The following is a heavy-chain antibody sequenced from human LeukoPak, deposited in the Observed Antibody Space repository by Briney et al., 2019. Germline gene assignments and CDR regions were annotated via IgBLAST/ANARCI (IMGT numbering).Heavy chain of an antibody. CDR1: GGSFSGYY. CDR2: INHSGST. J-gene: IGHJ5*02. CDR3: ARGGCSSTSCYSNWFDP. Sequence: SETLSLTCAVYGGSFSGYYWSWIRQPPGKGLERIGEINHSGSTNYNPSLKSRVTISVDTSKNQFSMKLSSVTAADTAVYYCARGGCSSTSCYSNWFDPWGQGTLVTVSS. V-gene: IGHV4-34*01. D-gene: IGHD2-2*01.